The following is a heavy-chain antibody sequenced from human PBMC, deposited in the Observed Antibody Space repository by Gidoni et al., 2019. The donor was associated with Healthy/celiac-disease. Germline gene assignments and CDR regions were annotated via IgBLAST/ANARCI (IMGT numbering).Heavy chain of an antibody. J-gene: IGHJ5*02. CDR1: GFTFSSYW. Sequence: QPGGSLRLSCAASGFTFSSYWMHWVRQAPGKGLVWVSRITSDGRITSYADSVKGRFTISRDHAKTTRYRQMNSLRAEDTAVYYCARVRFLGNWFDPWGQGTLVTVSS. CDR3: ARVRFLGNWFDP. D-gene: IGHD3-3*01. CDR2: ITSDGRIT. V-gene: IGHV3-74*01.